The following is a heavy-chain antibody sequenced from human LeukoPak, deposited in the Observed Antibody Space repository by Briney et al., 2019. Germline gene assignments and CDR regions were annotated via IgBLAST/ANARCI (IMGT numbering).Heavy chain of an antibody. J-gene: IGHJ6*03. Sequence: ASVKVSCKASGYTFTSYGISWVRQAPGQGLEWMGWISAYNGNTNYAQKLQGRVTMTTDTSTSTAYMELRSLRSDDTAVYYCARSHFFDYSNYYYYYMDVWGKETTVTVSS. CDR2: ISAYNGNT. CDR3: ARSHFFDYSNYYYYYMDV. V-gene: IGHV1-18*01. D-gene: IGHD4-11*01. CDR1: GYTFTSYG.